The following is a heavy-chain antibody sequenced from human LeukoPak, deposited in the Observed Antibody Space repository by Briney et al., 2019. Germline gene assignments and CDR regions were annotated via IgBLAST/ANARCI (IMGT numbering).Heavy chain of an antibody. D-gene: IGHD3-3*01. V-gene: IGHV1-46*01. CDR1: GYIFTSYY. CDR3: ARVKIFGVVYYFDY. CDR2: NNPSGGST. J-gene: IGHJ4*02. Sequence: GASVKVSCEASGYIFTSYYMHWVRQAPGQGLEWMGINNPSGGSTSSAQKFQGRVTMTRDTSTSTFYMELSSLRSEDTAVYYCARVKIFGVVYYFDYWGQGTLVTVSS.